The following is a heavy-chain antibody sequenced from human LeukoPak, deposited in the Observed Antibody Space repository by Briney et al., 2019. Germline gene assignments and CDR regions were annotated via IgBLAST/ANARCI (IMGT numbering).Heavy chain of an antibody. Sequence: SETLSLTCTVSGASTSSSYWSWIRQSPGKGLEWIGYGYYSGSTYYNPPLRSRVTISVDMSKNQFSLRLNSVTAADTAVYYCARPTYTSSWYAFDIWGQGTTVTVSS. CDR2: GYYSGST. J-gene: IGHJ3*02. CDR1: GASTSSSY. V-gene: IGHV4-59*08. D-gene: IGHD6-13*01. CDR3: ARPTYTSSWYAFDI.